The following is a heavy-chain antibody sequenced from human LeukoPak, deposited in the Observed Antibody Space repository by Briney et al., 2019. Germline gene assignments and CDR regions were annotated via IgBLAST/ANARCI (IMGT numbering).Heavy chain of an antibody. D-gene: IGHD2-21*02. J-gene: IGHJ4*02. CDR1: GGSISSYY. CDR2: IYYSGST. V-gene: IGHV4-59*01. CDR3: ARAPRGGMVTQFDY. Sequence: SETLSLTCTVSGGSISSYYWSWIRQSPGKGLEWNGYIYYSGSTNCNPSLKSRVTISVDTSKNQFSLKLSSVTAADTAMYYCARAPRGGMVTQFDYWGQGTLVTVSS.